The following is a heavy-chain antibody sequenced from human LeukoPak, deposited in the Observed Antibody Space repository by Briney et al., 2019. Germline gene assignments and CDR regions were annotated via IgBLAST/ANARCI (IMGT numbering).Heavy chain of an antibody. CDR3: ARRRDGYNVDY. CDR2: IYPGDSDT. D-gene: IGHD5-24*01. V-gene: IGHV5-51*01. CDR1: GYSFTSDW. J-gene: IGHJ4*02. Sequence: HGESLKISCKCSGYSFTSDWIGWVRQMPGKSLEWIGIIYPGDSDTRYSPSFQGQVTISADKSISTAYLQWSSLKAADTAMYYCARRRDGYNVDYWGQGTLVTVSS.